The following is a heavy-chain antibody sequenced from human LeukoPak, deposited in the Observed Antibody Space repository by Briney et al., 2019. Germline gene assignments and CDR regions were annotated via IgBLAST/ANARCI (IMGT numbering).Heavy chain of an antibody. CDR3: ARVSALEPYYFDY. Sequence: SETLSLTRTVSGYSIRSGYYWGWIRQPPGKGLEWIGSIYHSGSTYYNPSLKSRVTISVDTSKNQFSLKLSSVTAADTAVYYCARVSALEPYYFDYWGQGTLVTVSS. D-gene: IGHD1-1*01. CDR1: GYSIRSGYY. V-gene: IGHV4-38-2*02. CDR2: IYHSGST. J-gene: IGHJ4*02.